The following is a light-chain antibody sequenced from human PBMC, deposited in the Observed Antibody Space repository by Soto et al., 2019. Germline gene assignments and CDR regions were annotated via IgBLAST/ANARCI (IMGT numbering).Light chain of an antibody. J-gene: IGKJ1*01. CDR2: AAS. Sequence: DIQMTQSPSSLSASVGDRVTITCRASQNIENFLNWYQQKPGKAPKLLISAASSLRSGVPSRFSGSGSGTDFTLGISSLQPEDVATYHWQQCYTAPTFGQGTKVEIK. CDR3: QQCYTAPT. V-gene: IGKV1-39*01. CDR1: QNIENF.